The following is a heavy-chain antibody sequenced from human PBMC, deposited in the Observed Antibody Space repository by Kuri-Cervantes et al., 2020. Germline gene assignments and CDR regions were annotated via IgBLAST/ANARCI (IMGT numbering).Heavy chain of an antibody. CDR3: ARDPGNGDYYFDY. CDR2: IYCSGST. J-gene: IGHJ4*02. V-gene: IGHV4-59*12. Sequence: ESLKISCTVSGGSISSYYWSWIRQPPGKGLEWIGYIYCSGSTNYNPSLKSRVTISVDTSKNQFSLKLSSVTAADTAVYYCARDPGNGDYYFDYWGQGTLVTVSS. D-gene: IGHD4-17*01. CDR1: GGSISSYY.